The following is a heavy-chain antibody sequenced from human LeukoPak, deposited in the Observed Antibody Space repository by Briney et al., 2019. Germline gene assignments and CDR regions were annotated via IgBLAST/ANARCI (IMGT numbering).Heavy chain of an antibody. D-gene: IGHD6-19*01. CDR2: ISYDGSNK. J-gene: IGHJ4*02. Sequence: GGSLRLSCAASGFTFSSYAMHWVRQAPGKGLEWVAVISYDGSNKYYADSVKGRFTISRDNSKNTLYLQMNSLRAEDTAVYYCARGLAGTGLDYWGQGTLVTVSS. CDR3: ARGLAGTGLDY. CDR1: GFTFSSYA. V-gene: IGHV3-30*04.